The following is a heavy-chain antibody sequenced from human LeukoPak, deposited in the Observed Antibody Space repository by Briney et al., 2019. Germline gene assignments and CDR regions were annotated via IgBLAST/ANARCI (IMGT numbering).Heavy chain of an antibody. D-gene: IGHD2-2*01. CDR1: GFTVSSNY. CDR3: ARVSTDYYFDY. V-gene: IGHV3-66*01. CDR2: IYSGGST. J-gene: IGHJ4*02. Sequence: GGSLRLSCAASGFTVSSNYMSWVRQAPGKGLEWVSVIYSGGSTYYADSVKGRFTISRDNSKNTLYPQMNSLRAEDTAVYYCARVSTDYYFDYWGQGTLVTVSS.